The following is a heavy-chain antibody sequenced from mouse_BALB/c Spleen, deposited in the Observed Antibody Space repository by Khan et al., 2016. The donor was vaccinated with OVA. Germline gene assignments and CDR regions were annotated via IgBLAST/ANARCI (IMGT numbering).Heavy chain of an antibody. D-gene: IGHD3-3*01. CDR3: ARDAGRY. CDR2: INPKNGGT. Sequence: EVQLQETGPELVKPGASVKISCKTSGYTFPEYTVHWVKQSLGKSLDWIGVINPKNGGTAYNQKFKGKATLTVDKSSSTAYMEFRSLTSEDSAVYYCARDAGRYWGQGTSVTVAS. J-gene: IGHJ4*01. V-gene: IGHV1-18*01. CDR1: GYTFPEYT.